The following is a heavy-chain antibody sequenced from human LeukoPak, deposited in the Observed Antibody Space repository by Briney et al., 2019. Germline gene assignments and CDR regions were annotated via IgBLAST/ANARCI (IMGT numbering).Heavy chain of an antibody. CDR3: ATFGLSCLRGVCSPLD. D-gene: IGHD2-21*01. V-gene: IGHV3-74*01. Sequence: GGSLRLSCAASGFTFSKYWMHWVRQAPGKGLVWVARINSNGTTTAYAESVKGRFTISRDNNKNTLYLQMRSLRTEDTAVYHCATFGLSCLRGVCSPLDWGQGTLVTVSS. CDR2: INSNGTTT. J-gene: IGHJ4*02. CDR1: GFTFSKYW.